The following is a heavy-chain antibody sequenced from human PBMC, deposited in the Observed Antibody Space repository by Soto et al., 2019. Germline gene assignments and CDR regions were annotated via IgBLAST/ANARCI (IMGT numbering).Heavy chain of an antibody. J-gene: IGHJ4*02. Sequence: QVQLVQSGAEVKKPGASVKVSCKASGYTCTSYGISWVRQAPGQGLEWMGWISAYNGNTNYAQKLQGRVTVTTDTSTRTAYMELGSLRSDDTAVYYCARDLWPTGWDYYDSSGSEYWGQGTLVTVSS. CDR2: ISAYNGNT. V-gene: IGHV1-18*01. D-gene: IGHD3-22*01. CDR3: ARDLWPTGWDYYDSSGSEY. CDR1: GYTCTSYG.